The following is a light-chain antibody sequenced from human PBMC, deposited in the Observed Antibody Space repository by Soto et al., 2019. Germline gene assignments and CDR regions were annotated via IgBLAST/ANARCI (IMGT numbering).Light chain of an antibody. J-gene: IGKJ1*01. CDR1: QSVSSN. CDR3: QQYKGWFWG. V-gene: IGKV3-15*01. Sequence: EMVMTQSPATLSVSAGERVTLSCRASQSVSSNLAWYQHRPGQAPRLLIYGASTRATGVPDRFSGSGSGTDFTLTISTLQPEDSAVYFCQQYKGWFWGVGQGTKVDSK. CDR2: GAS.